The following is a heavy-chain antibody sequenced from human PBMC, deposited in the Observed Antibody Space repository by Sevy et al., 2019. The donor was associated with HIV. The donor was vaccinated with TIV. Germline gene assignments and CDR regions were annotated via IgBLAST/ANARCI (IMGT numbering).Heavy chain of an antibody. J-gene: IGHJ4*02. CDR1: GFTFSNYW. CDR3: ARGQNVPDY. D-gene: IGHD2-2*01. CDR2: IDQDGSEK. V-gene: IGHV3-7*01. Sequence: GGSLRLSCAASGFTFSNYWMTWVRQAPGKGLEWVANIDQDGSEKNYVDSVKGRFTISRDNVKNSLYLQMNSLRAEETAVFYCARGQNVPDYWGQGTLVTVSS.